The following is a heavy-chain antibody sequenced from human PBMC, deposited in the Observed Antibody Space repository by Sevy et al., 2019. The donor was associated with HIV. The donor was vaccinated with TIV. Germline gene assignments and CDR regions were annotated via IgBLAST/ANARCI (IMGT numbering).Heavy chain of an antibody. D-gene: IGHD2-8*01. CDR1: GFSFSWYW. CDR2: IKQDGSDK. CDR3: ATKGGSRHNDAFDT. V-gene: IGHV3-7*01. Sequence: GGSLRLSCAASGFSFSWYWMSWVRQTPEKGLEWVANIKQDGSDKNYVDSVKGRFTISRDNAKNSVYLQMNSLRADDTAVYYYATKGGSRHNDAFDTWGQGTMVTVSS. J-gene: IGHJ3*02.